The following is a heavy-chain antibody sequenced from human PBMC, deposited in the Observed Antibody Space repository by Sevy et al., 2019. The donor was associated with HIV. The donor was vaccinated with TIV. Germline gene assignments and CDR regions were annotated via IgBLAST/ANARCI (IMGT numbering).Heavy chain of an antibody. CDR2: IKQDGSEK. V-gene: IGHV3-7*03. D-gene: IGHD6-19*01. CDR3: AKGGIAVAGTIGS. J-gene: IGHJ5*02. Sequence: GGSLRLSCAASGFTFSSYWMSWVRQAPGKGLECVANIKQDGSEKYYVDSLKGRFTISRDNAKNSLYLQMNSLRAEDTAVYYCAKGGIAVAGTIGSWGQGTLVTVSS. CDR1: GFTFSSYW.